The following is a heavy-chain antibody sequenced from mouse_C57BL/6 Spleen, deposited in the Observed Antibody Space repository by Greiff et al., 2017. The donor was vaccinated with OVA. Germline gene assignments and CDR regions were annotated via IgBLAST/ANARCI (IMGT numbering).Heavy chain of an antibody. CDR1: GYSITSGYD. D-gene: IGHD2-4*01. CDR2: ISYSGST. CDR3: ARADYDGGFAY. J-gene: IGHJ3*01. V-gene: IGHV3-1*01. Sequence: EVQLQQSGPGMVKPSQSLSLTCTVTGYSITSGYDWHWIRHFPGNKLEWMGYISYSGSTNYNPSLKSRISITHDTSKNHFFLKLNSVTTEDTATYYCARADYDGGFAYWGQGTLVTVSA.